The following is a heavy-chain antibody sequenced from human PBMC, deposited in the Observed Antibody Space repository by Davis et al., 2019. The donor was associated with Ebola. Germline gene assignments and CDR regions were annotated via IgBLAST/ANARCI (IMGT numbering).Heavy chain of an antibody. J-gene: IGHJ3*02. CDR1: GYTFTAYY. Sequence: AASVKVSCKASGYTFTAYYMHWVRQAPGQGLEWMGRINANTGGTNYAQNFQGRVTITRDTSITTAYMELSRLKPDDTAVYYCARVSGPGTIFPVGDAFDIWGQGTLVTVSS. V-gene: IGHV1-2*06. CDR2: INANTGGT. CDR3: ARVSGPGTIFPVGDAFDI. D-gene: IGHD3-10*02.